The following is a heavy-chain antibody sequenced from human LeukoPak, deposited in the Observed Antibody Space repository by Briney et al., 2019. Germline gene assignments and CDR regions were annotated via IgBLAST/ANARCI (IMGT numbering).Heavy chain of an antibody. J-gene: IGHJ4*02. CDR1: GFTFSSYW. D-gene: IGHD1-1*01. V-gene: IGHV3-7*01. CDR2: IKEDESDE. Sequence: GGSLRLSCEASGFTFSSYWMSWVRQAPGKGLEWVAHIKEDESDEYYVDSVRGRFTASRDNAKNSVNLQMNSLRVEDTAVYYCARWRGRQSEFDYWGQGTLVTVSS. CDR3: ARWRGRQSEFDY.